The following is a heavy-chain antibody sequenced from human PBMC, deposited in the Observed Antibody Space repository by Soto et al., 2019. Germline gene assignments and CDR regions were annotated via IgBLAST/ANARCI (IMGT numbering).Heavy chain of an antibody. Sequence: PSETLSLTCTVSGGSISSYYWSWIRQPPGKGLEWIGYIYYSGSTNYNPSLKSRVTISVDTSKNQFSLKLSSVTAADTAVYYCASSLNRGYSYGDFDYWGQGTLVTVS. CDR3: ASSLNRGYSYGDFDY. V-gene: IGHV4-59*01. CDR2: IYYSGST. D-gene: IGHD5-18*01. CDR1: GGSISSYY. J-gene: IGHJ4*02.